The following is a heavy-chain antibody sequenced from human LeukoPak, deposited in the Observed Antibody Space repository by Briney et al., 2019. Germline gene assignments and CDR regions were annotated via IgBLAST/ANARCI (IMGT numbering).Heavy chain of an antibody. V-gene: IGHV4-59*12. CDR3: ARDGGPVAGFFDY. J-gene: IGHJ4*02. D-gene: IGHD6-19*01. Sequence: PSETLSLTCTVSGGSISSYYWSWIRQPPGKGLEWIGYIYYSGSTNYNPSLKSRVTISVDTSKNQFSLKLSSVTAADTAVYYCARDGGPVAGFFDYWGQGTLVTVSS. CDR1: GGSISSYY. CDR2: IYYSGST.